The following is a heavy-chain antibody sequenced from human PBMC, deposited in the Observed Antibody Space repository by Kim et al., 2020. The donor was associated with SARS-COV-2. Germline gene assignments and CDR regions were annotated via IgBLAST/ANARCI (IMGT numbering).Heavy chain of an antibody. Sequence: GGSLRLSCAASGFTFSSYWMSWVRQAPGKGLEWVANIKQEGGGKYYVDLVKGRFTISRNNAKNSLHLQMNSLEAEDTAVYYCAKDPNYYYDSSGYYPQGGYYYGMDVWGQGTTVTVSS. J-gene: IGHJ6*02. V-gene: IGHV3-7*04. D-gene: IGHD3-22*01. CDR1: GFTFSSYW. CDR3: AKDPNYYYDSSGYYPQGGYYYGMDV. CDR2: IKQEGGGK.